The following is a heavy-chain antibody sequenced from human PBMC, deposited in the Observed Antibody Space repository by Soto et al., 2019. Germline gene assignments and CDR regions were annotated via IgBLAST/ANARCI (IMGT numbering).Heavy chain of an antibody. J-gene: IGHJ6*03. CDR3: ARAVAAAGYYYYYYYYMDV. V-gene: IGHV3-11*01. CDR2: ISSSGSTI. Sequence: QVQLVESGGGLVKPGGSLRLSCAASGFTFSDYYMSWIRQAPGKGLEWFSYISSSGSTIYYADSVKGRFTISRDNAKNSLYLQMKSLRAEDTAVYYCARAVAAAGYYYYYYYYMDVWGKGTTVTVSS. CDR1: GFTFSDYY. D-gene: IGHD6-13*01.